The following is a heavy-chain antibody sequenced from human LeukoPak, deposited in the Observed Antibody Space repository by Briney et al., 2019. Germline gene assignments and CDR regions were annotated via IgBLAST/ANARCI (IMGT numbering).Heavy chain of an antibody. J-gene: IGHJ5*02. CDR2: IHYSGST. CDR1: GGSIGSFF. D-gene: IGHD3-16*01. CDR3: ARSRGGYGDYGSWFDP. V-gene: IGHV4-59*01. Sequence: SETLSLTCTVSGGSIGSFFWSWIRQPPGKALEWVGYIHYSGSTKYNPSLKSRVTISVDTSENQFSLTLNSVTAADTAVYYCARSRGGYGDYGSWFDPWGQGILVTVSS.